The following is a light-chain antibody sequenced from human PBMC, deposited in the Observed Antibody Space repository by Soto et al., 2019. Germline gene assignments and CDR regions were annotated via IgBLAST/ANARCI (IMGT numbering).Light chain of an antibody. CDR2: TDN. J-gene: IGLJ2*01. CDR1: SSNIASNT. V-gene: IGLV1-44*01. CDR3: AAWDDSLYGVV. Sequence: QSVLTQPPSASGTPGQRVTISCSGSSSNIASNTVNWYQQLPGTAPKVLIYTDNQRPSGVPDRFSGSESGTSASLAISGLQSEDEADYYCAAWDDSLYGVVFGGGTKLTVL.